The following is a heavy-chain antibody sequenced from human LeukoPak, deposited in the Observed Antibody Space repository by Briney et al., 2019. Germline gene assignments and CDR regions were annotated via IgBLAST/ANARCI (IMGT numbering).Heavy chain of an antibody. D-gene: IGHD3-10*01. CDR3: ARGQGSGVYYYYYYGMDV. CDR1: GGSISSYY. CDR2: IYYSGST. Sequence: QPSETLSLTCTVSGGSISSYYWSWIRQPPGKGLEWIGYIYYSGSTNYNPSLKSRVTISVDTSKNQFSLKLSSVTAADTAVYYCARGQGSGVYYYYYYGMDVWGQGTTVTVSS. J-gene: IGHJ6*02. V-gene: IGHV4-59*01.